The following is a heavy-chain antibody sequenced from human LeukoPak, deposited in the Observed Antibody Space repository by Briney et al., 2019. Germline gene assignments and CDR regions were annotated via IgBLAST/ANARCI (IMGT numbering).Heavy chain of an antibody. J-gene: IGHJ5*02. CDR1: GGSISSGSYY. CDR2: IYTSGST. V-gene: IGHV4-61*02. Sequence: SQTLSLTCTVSGGSISSGSYYWRWIRQPAGKGLEWIGRIYTSGSTNYNPSLKSRVTISVDTSKNQFSLKLSSVTAADTAVYYCAREWIVVPNWFDPWGQGTLVTVSA. CDR3: AREWIVVPNWFDP. D-gene: IGHD3-10*01.